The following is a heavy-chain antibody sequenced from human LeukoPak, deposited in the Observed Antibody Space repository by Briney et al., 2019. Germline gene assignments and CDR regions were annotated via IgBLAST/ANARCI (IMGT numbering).Heavy chain of an antibody. CDR3: ATWAFYHSLDV. Sequence: GGCLRLSCAASGFTLGAFAMHWVRQAPGKGLEWVSLIDKDGRKTYYADSVKGRFTISRDNIKNSLYLQMTSLRTGDTAFYYCATWAFYHSLDVWGHGATVTVS. V-gene: IGHV3-43*02. CDR2: IDKDGRKT. CDR1: GFTLGAFA. D-gene: IGHD1-26*01. J-gene: IGHJ6*02.